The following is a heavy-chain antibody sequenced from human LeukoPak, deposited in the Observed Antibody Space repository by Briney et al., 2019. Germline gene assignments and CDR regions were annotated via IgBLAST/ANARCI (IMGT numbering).Heavy chain of an antibody. CDR2: ISGSGGNT. CDR1: GFTFSSYA. J-gene: IGHJ4*02. D-gene: IGHD3-16*01. V-gene: IGHV3-23*01. Sequence: GGSLRLSCAASGFTFSSYAMSWVRQAPGKGLEWVSAISGSGGNTYYADSVKGRLTVSRDNAKNSLYLQMDSLRAEDTAVYYCTRDVTSYGHFDSWGQGTLVTVAS. CDR3: TRDVTSYGHFDS.